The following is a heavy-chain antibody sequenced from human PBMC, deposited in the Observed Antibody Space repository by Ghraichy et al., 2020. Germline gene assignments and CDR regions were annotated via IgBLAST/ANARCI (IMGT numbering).Heavy chain of an antibody. CDR1: GFTVNNNY. D-gene: IGHD3-3*01. J-gene: IGHJ6*02. V-gene: IGHV3-53*01. CDR3: AKDAGVVMDFYYGMDV. CDR2: IYSGDNT. Sequence: SLRLSCAVSGFTVNNNYMSWVRQAPGKGLEWVAIIYSGDNTYYADSVKGRFTISRDNSKNTLFLEMNSLRAEDTAVYYCAKDAGVVMDFYYGMDVWGQGTTVTVSS.